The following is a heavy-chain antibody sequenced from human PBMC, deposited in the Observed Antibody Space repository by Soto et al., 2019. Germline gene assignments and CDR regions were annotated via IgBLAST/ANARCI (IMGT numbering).Heavy chain of an antibody. CDR2: LYSDGST. Sequence: AGGSLRLSCAASGFTVSNNYINWVRQAPGEGLESVSVLYSDGSTHYADSVKGRFTISRDIPKNTLYLQMNSLRVEDTALYYCATAFCTDGSSCGFDYWGQGALVTVSS. V-gene: IGHV3-53*01. D-gene: IGHD2-8*01. CDR3: ATAFCTDGSSCGFDY. CDR1: GFTVSNNY. J-gene: IGHJ4*02.